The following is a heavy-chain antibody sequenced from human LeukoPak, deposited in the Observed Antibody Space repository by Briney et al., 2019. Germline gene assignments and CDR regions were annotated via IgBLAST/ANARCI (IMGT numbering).Heavy chain of an antibody. CDR1: GRSISRGGYY. V-gene: IGHV4-31*03. CDR2: IYYSGGT. D-gene: IGHD3-16*01. CDR3: AREGAGGINWFDP. Sequence: SQTLSLTCTVSGRSISRGGYYWSWIRQHPGKGLEWIGYIYYSGGTYYNPSLKSRVTISVDTSNNQFSLKLSSVTAADTAVYYCAREGAGGINWFDPWGQGTLVTVSS. J-gene: IGHJ5*02.